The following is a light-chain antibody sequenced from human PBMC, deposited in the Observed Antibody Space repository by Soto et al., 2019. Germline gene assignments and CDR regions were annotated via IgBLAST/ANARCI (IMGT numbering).Light chain of an antibody. CDR3: QQANSFPPT. V-gene: IGKV1-39*01. Sequence: DIQMTQSPSSLSASVGDRVTITCRASQTISNYLNWYQQKPGKAPKLLIYAASDLQAEVPSRFSGSGSGTDFTLTISSLQAEDFATYYCQQANSFPPTFGGGTKVDIK. CDR2: AAS. CDR1: QTISNY. J-gene: IGKJ4*01.